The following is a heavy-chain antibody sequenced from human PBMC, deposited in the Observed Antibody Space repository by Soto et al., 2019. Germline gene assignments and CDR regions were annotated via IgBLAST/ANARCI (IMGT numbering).Heavy chain of an antibody. CDR3: ARDDGDYGDDAFDI. V-gene: IGHV4-31*03. CDR1: GGSISSGGYY. D-gene: IGHD4-17*01. J-gene: IGHJ3*02. CDR2: IYYSGST. Sequence: QVQLQESGPGLVKPSQTLSLTCTVSGGSISSGGYYWSWIRQHPGKGLEWIGYIYYSGSTYYNPSLKSRVTISVDTSKNQFAMKLSSVTAADTAVYYCARDDGDYGDDAFDIWGQGTMVTVSS.